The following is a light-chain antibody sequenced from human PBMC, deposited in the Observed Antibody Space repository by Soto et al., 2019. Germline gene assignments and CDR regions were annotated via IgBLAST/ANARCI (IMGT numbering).Light chain of an antibody. J-gene: IGKJ4*01. CDR3: QRYDNWPPT. CDR2: HTS. V-gene: IGKV3-15*01. CDR1: QSISGN. Sequence: IVMRQSPATVAVSPWESATLSCRASQSISGNVAWYQQKPGLAPRLLIYHTSTRATGVPARFSGSGSGTEFSLTISSLQSEDSAVYFCQRYDNWPPTFGGGTKVDIK.